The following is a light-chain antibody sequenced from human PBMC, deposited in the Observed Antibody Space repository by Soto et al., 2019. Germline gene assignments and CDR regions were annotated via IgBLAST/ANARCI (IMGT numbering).Light chain of an antibody. CDR3: QQSYSTPIT. Sequence: HVSHSPATLSASVLYRVTITFRASQSISSYLNWYQQKPGKAPKLLIYAASSLQSGVPSRFSGSGSGTDFTLTISSLQPEDFATYYCQQSYSTPITFGQGTR. J-gene: IGKJ5*01. CDR1: QSISSY. V-gene: IGKV1-39*01. CDR2: AAS.